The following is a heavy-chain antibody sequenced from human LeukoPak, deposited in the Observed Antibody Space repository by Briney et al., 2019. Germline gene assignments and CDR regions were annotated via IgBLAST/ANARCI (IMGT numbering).Heavy chain of an antibody. J-gene: IGHJ6*02. Sequence: GGSLRLSCAASGFTFSFYHMNWVRQAPGKGLEWISYISSTSDAIYYSDSVEGRFTISRDNAKSSLSLQLNSLRDDDTAVYYCARDSALSQSFYAMDVWGQGTTVTVSS. CDR3: ARDSALSQSFYAMDV. CDR2: ISSTSDAI. V-gene: IGHV3-48*02. CDR1: GFTFSFYH.